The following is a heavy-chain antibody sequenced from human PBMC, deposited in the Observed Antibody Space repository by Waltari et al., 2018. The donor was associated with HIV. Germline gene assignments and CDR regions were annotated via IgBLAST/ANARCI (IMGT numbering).Heavy chain of an antibody. D-gene: IGHD6-19*01. CDR2: ITGDGSSR. CDR1: GFTFSRYW. CDR3: ARQLAVAGPQISYFDS. V-gene: IGHV3-74*01. J-gene: IGHJ4*02. Sequence: EVQLVESGGGLVQPGGSLRLSCGASGFTFSRYWMHWVRQAPGKGPVWVSRITGDGSSRSYADSVEGRFTIFRDNTKNTLYLQMNSLRAEDTAVYYCARQLAVAGPQISYFDSWGQGSLVTVSS.